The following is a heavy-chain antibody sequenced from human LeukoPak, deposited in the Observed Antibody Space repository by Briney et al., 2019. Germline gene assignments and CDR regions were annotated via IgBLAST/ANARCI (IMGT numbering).Heavy chain of an antibody. CDR3: TRSFSGSGSLNWFDP. CDR2: FYHSGRT. J-gene: IGHJ5*02. Sequence: PSGTLSLTCAVSGGSISSSNWWSWVSQPPGKGLEWIGEFYHSGRTNYNPSLKSRVTISIDKSKNQFSLKLSSVTAADTAVYYCTRSFSGSGSLNWFDPWGQATLVSAAS. V-gene: IGHV4-4*02. CDR1: GGSISSSNW. D-gene: IGHD3-10*01.